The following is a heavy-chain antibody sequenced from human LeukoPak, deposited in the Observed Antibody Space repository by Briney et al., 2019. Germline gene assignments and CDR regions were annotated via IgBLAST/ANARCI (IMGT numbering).Heavy chain of an antibody. V-gene: IGHV3-53*01. Sequence: GGSLRLSCAASGFTVITNDMTWVRQAPGKGLEWVSVLYSNGNTKYADSVQGRFTISRDNSKNTLYLEMNSLSPDDTAVYYCARGGEALAANTLAYWGQGTLVTVSS. CDR1: GFTVITND. CDR2: LYSNGNT. J-gene: IGHJ4*02. CDR3: ARGGEALAANTLAY. D-gene: IGHD6-19*01.